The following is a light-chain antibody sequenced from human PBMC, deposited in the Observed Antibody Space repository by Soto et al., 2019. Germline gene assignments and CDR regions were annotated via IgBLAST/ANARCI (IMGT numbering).Light chain of an antibody. J-gene: IGKJ2*01. V-gene: IGKV3-20*01. Sequence: EIVLTQSPGTLSLSPGERATLSCRASQGVSSSYLAWYQQKPGQAPRLLIYGASSRATGIPDRFSGSGCGTDCSTTISRPEPEDVAVYYCQQHGSLPMYTFGQGTKLEIK. CDR2: GAS. CDR3: QQHGSLPMYT. CDR1: QGVSSSY.